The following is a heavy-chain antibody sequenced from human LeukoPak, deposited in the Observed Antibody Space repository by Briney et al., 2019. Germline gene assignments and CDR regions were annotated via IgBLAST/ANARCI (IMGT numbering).Heavy chain of an antibody. V-gene: IGHV2-26*01. CDR1: GFSLSNAKMG. D-gene: IGHD6-13*01. Sequence: SGPVLVKPTETLTLTCTVSGFSLSNAKMGVTWIRQPPGKALEWLAHIFSNDEKSYSTSLKSRLTISKDTSKSQVVLTMTNMDPVDTATYYCARILTGDIAAAGTFDYWGQGTLVTVSS. CDR3: ARILTGDIAAAGTFDY. CDR2: IFSNDEK. J-gene: IGHJ4*02.